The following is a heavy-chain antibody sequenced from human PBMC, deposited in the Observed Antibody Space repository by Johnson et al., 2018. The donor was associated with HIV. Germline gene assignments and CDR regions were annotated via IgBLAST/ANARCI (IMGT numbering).Heavy chain of an antibody. CDR1: GFTFNNYG. Sequence: QVHLVESGGGVVQPGGSLRLSCAASGFTFNNYGMHWVRQAPGKGLEWVAFIRYDGSNKNYVDSVKGRFTISRDNSKNTLYLQMNSLRAEDTAVYYCVREEKIGGRRFDIWGQGTMVTVSS. CDR3: VREEKIGGRRFDI. D-gene: IGHD1-26*01. V-gene: IGHV3-30*02. CDR2: IRYDGSNK. J-gene: IGHJ3*02.